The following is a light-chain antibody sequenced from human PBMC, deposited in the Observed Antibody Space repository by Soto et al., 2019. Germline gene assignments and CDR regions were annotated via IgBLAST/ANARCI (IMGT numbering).Light chain of an antibody. CDR1: QSLNSDY. V-gene: IGKV3-20*01. Sequence: IVLTQSPGTLSLSPGERATLSCRASQSLNSDYLAWYQQRPGQAPRLLIYGASSRATGIPDRFSGRGSGTDFTLTISRLEPEDFAVYYCQQYGSSRRTFGQGTKVDIK. CDR3: QQYGSSRRT. CDR2: GAS. J-gene: IGKJ1*01.